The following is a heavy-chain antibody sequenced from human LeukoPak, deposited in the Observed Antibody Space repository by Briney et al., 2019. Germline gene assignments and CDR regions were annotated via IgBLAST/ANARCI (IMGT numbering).Heavy chain of an antibody. Sequence: PSETLSLTCTVSGGSISSSSYYWGWIRQPPGKGLEWIGSIYHSGSTYYNPSLKSRVTISVDTSKNQFSLKLSSVTAADTAVYYCARGGVGATVTDAFDIWGQGTMVTVSS. CDR1: GGSISSSSYY. CDR2: IYHSGST. J-gene: IGHJ3*02. CDR3: ARGGVGATVTDAFDI. V-gene: IGHV4-39*07. D-gene: IGHD1-26*01.